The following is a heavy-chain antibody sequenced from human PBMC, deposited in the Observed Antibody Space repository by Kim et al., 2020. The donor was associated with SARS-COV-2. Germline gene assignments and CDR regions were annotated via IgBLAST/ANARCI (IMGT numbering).Heavy chain of an antibody. J-gene: IGHJ3*02. CDR1: GFTVSSNY. CDR2: IYSGGST. Sequence: GGSLRLSCAASGFTVSSNYMSWVRQAPGKGLEWVSVIYSGGSTYYADSVKGRFTISRHNSKNTLYLQMNSLRAEDTAVYYCARWGDSTNDAFDIWGQGTMVTVS. D-gene: IGHD3-22*01. V-gene: IGHV3-53*04. CDR3: ARWGDSTNDAFDI.